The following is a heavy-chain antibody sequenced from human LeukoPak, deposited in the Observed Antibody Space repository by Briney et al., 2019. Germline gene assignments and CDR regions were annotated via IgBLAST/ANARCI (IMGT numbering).Heavy chain of an antibody. V-gene: IGHV4-38-2*02. CDR3: ATHDYYDSSGYYYH. CDR2: IYHSGST. D-gene: IGHD3-22*01. J-gene: IGHJ5*02. CDR1: GYSISSGYY. Sequence: SETLSLTCTVSGYSISSGYYWGWIRQPPGKGLEWIGSIYHSGSTYYNPSLKSRVTISVDTSKNQFSLKLSSVTAADTAVYYCATHDYYDSSGYYYHWGQGTLVTVSS.